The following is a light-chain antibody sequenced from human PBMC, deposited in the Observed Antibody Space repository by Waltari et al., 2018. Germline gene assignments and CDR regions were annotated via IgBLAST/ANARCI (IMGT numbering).Light chain of an antibody. V-gene: IGKV3-15*01. Sequence: ETILTQSPFTLSVSPGERATLSCRASQTVSSNLAWYQQKPGQAPRLLIYGASTRAAGIPARFSGSGSGTQFTLTINSLQSEDFAVYYCQQYNNWPPWTFGQGTKVEIK. CDR3: QQYNNWPPWT. CDR1: QTVSSN. CDR2: GAS. J-gene: IGKJ1*01.